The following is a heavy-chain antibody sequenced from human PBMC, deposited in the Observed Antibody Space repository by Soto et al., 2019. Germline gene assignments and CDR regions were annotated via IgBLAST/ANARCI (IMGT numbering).Heavy chain of an antibody. CDR1: GLTFSSYS. Sequence: GGSLRLSCAASGLTFSSYSMNWVRQAPGKGLEWVSYISSSSSTIYYADSVKGRFTISRDNAKNSLYLQMNSLRAEDTAVYYCGRNYFGSGSYAPWFDPWGQGTLVTVSS. D-gene: IGHD3-10*01. CDR3: GRNYFGSGSYAPWFDP. J-gene: IGHJ5*02. CDR2: ISSSSSTI. V-gene: IGHV3-48*01.